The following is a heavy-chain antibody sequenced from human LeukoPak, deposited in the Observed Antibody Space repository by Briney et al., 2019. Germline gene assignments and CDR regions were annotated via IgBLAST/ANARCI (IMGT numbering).Heavy chain of an antibody. D-gene: IGHD3-22*01. V-gene: IGHV1-46*01. J-gene: IGHJ4*02. CDR1: GYTFTGYF. CDR2: INPSGGST. Sequence: ASVKVSCKASGYTFTGYFMHWVRQAPGQGLEWMGIINPSGGSTNYAQKFQGRVTMTRDTSTSTVYMELSSLRSEDTAVYYCARVRWLLEGVSPYSDYWGQGTLVTVSS. CDR3: ARVRWLLEGVSPYSDY.